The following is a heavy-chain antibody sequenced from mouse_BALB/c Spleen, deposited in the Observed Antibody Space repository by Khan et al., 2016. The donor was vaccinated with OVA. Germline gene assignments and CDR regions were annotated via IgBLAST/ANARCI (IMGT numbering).Heavy chain of an antibody. V-gene: IGHV2-6-1*01. J-gene: IGHJ4*01. D-gene: IGHD2-4*01. CDR1: GFSLTNYG. CDR3: ARQPYYHYNIMDY. Sequence: QVQLQQSGPDLVAPSQSLSLTCTISGFSLTNYGVHWVRQPPGQGLEWLVLMWNDGSTTYNSALKSRLTISKDNSKSQVFLKMNSLQTDDTAMYFCARQPYYHYNIMDYWGQGTSVTVSS. CDR2: MWNDGST.